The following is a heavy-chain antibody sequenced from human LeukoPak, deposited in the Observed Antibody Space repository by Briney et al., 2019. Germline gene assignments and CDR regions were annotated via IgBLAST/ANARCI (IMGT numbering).Heavy chain of an antibody. CDR1: GFTFNTYC. Sequence: GGSLRLSCVGSGFTFNTYCMNWVRQAPGKGLEWVANIREDGSEIYYWDSVKGRFTIFRDNAKNSLYLQMNGLRAEDTAVYYCARHWAHLDYWGQGTLVTVSS. D-gene: IGHD7-27*01. V-gene: IGHV3-7*01. J-gene: IGHJ4*02. CDR3: ARHWAHLDY. CDR2: IREDGSEI.